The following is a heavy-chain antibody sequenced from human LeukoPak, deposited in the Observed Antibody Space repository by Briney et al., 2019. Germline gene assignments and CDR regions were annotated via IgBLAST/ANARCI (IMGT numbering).Heavy chain of an antibody. Sequence: GGSLRLSCAASGIIFNSYSMNWVRQAPGKGLEWVSVIYSGGNAYYADSVKGRFTISRDNSKNTLYLQMNSLRAEDTAVYYCARGAYGDNWFDPWGQGTLVTASS. CDR1: GIIFNSYS. V-gene: IGHV3-53*01. J-gene: IGHJ5*02. CDR3: ARGAYGDNWFDP. CDR2: IYSGGNA. D-gene: IGHD4-17*01.